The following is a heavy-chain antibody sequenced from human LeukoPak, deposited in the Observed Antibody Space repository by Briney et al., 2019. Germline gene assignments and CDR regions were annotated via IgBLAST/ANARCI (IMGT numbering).Heavy chain of an antibody. J-gene: IGHJ4*02. CDR2: ISYDGSNK. Sequence: GRSLRLSRAASGFTFSSYAMHWVRQAPGKGLEWVAVISYDGSNKYYADSVKGRFTISRDNPKNTLYLQMNSLRAEDTAVYYCASLNGNLFDYWGQGTLVTVSS. CDR3: ASLNGNLFDY. CDR1: GFTFSSYA. D-gene: IGHD4-23*01. V-gene: IGHV3-30-3*01.